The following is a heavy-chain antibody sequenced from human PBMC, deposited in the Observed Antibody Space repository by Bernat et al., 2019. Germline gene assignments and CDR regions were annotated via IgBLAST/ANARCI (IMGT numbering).Heavy chain of an antibody. J-gene: IGHJ6*03. Sequence: EVQLVESGGGLVQPGGSLRLSCAASGFTFSSYWMSWVRQAPGKGLEWVANIKQDGSEKYYVDYVKGRFTISRDNAKNSLYLQMNSLRAEDTAVYYCAREYYYGSGGAQFYYYYYMDVWGKGTTVTVSS. CDR1: GFTFSSYW. D-gene: IGHD3-10*01. V-gene: IGHV3-7*03. CDR2: IKQDGSEK. CDR3: AREYYYGSGGAQFYYYYYMDV.